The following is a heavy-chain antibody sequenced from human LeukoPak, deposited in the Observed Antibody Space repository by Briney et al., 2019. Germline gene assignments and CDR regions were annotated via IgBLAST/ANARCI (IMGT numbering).Heavy chain of an antibody. CDR1: GFTFSSYG. D-gene: IGHD3-22*01. J-gene: IGHJ3*02. Sequence: GGSLRLSCAASGFTFSSYGMHWVRPAPGKGLEWMAFIRYDGSNKYYADSVKGRFTISRDNSKNTLYLQMNSLRAEDTAVYYCAKEAYYYDSRGRGAFDIWGQGTMVTVSS. V-gene: IGHV3-30*02. CDR2: IRYDGSNK. CDR3: AKEAYYYDSRGRGAFDI.